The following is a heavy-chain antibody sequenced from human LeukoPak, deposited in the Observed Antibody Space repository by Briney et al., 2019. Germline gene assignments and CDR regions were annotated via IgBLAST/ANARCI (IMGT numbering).Heavy chain of an antibody. CDR2: INWNGGST. V-gene: IGHV3-20*04. D-gene: IGHD3-9*01. CDR3: AREGYNYAMLTGYLD. Sequence: GGSLRLSCAASGFTFDDYGMSWVRQAPGKGLEWVSGINWNGGSTGYADSVKGRFTISRDNAKNSLYLQMNSLRAEDTALYYGAREGYNYAMLTGYLDWGQGTLVTVSS. CDR1: GFTFDDYG. J-gene: IGHJ4*02.